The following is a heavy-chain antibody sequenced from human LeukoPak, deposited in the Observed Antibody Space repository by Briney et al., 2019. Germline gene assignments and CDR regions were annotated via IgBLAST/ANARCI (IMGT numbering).Heavy chain of an antibody. D-gene: IGHD2/OR15-2a*01. CDR3: ASLPNSQEDY. J-gene: IGHJ4*02. Sequence: RGSLRLSCAASGFTFSSYAMHWVRQAPGKGLEWVAVISYDGSNKYYADSVKGRFTISRDNSKNTLYLQMNSLRAEDTAVYYCASLPNSQEDYWGQGTLVTVSS. CDR1: GFTFSSYA. V-gene: IGHV3-30-3*01. CDR2: ISYDGSNK.